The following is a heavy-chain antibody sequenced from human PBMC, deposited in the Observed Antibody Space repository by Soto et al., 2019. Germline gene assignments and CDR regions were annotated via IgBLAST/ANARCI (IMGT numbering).Heavy chain of an antibody. V-gene: IGHV1-3*01. J-gene: IGHJ6*02. Sequence: QVPLVQSGAEVKKPGASVKVSCKSSGYTFTSYAVHWVRQAPGQRLEWMAWINAGNGNTKYSQKFQGRVTITRDTSASTANLELSSLRSEDTAVYFCARDFSLEVSSGYSDYYYYGMDVWGQGTTVTVSS. D-gene: IGHD3-22*01. CDR1: GYTFTSYA. CDR2: INAGNGNT. CDR3: ARDFSLEVSSGYSDYYYYGMDV.